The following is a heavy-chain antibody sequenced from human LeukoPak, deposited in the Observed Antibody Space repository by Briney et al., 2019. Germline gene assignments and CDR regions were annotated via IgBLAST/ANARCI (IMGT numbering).Heavy chain of an antibody. J-gene: IGHJ4*02. CDR2: ISSSSSYI. Sequence: GGSLRLSCAASGFTFSSYSMNWVRQAPGKGLEWVSSISSSSSYIYYAESVKGRFTISRDNAKNSLYLQMNSLRAEDTAVYYCAREGGLYLNYWGQGTLVTVSS. V-gene: IGHV3-21*01. CDR3: AREGGLYLNY. CDR1: GFTFSSYS. D-gene: IGHD2-15*01.